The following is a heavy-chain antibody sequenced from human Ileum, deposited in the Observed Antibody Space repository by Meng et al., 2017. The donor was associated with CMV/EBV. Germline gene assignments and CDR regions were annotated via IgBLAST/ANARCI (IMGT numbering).Heavy chain of an antibody. J-gene: IGHJ4*02. CDR3: AGSRPGGGACDY. D-gene: IGHD3-16*01. CDR2: IQVIGHT. V-gene: IGHV4-4*07. CDR1: GASTKNYN. Sequence: EPGPEPVKPLETLSLTCIVSGASTKNYNWNWVRQPAGQGLEWIGLIQVIGHTVYNPSLKSRVTVSLDASKSQFSLTLNSVTAADTATYFCAGSRPGGGACDYWGQGILVTVSS.